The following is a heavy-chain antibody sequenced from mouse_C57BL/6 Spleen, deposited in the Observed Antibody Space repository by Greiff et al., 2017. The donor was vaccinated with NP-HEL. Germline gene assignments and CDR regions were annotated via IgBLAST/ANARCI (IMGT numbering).Heavy chain of an antibody. CDR1: GYTFTSYW. J-gene: IGHJ2*01. CDR3: ARGEVVAGDY. CDR2: IYPGSGST. V-gene: IGHV1-55*01. Sequence: QVQLQQPGAELVKPGASVKMSCKASGYTFTSYWITWVKQRPGQGLEWIGDIYPGSGSTNYNQKFKGKATLTVDTSSSTAYMQLSSLTSEDSAVYYCARGEVVAGDYWGQGTTLTVSS. D-gene: IGHD1-1*01.